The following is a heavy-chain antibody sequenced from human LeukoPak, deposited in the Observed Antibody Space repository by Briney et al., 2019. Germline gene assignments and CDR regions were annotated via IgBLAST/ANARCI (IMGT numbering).Heavy chain of an antibody. V-gene: IGHV3-30-3*01. CDR1: GFTFSSYA. J-gene: IGHJ3*02. Sequence: GGSLRLSCAASGFTFSSYAMHWVRQAPGKGLEWVAVISYGGSNKYYADSVKGRFTIFRDNSKNTLYLQMNSLRAEDTAVYYCARDGRGYSAWDDAFDIWGQGTMVTVSS. CDR2: ISYGGSNK. CDR3: ARDGRGYSAWDDAFDI. D-gene: IGHD5-18*01.